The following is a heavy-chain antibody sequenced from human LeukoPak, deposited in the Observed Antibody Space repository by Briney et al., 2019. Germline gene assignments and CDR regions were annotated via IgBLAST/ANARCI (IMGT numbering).Heavy chain of an antibody. CDR2: ISTSGGSGRTI. Sequence: GGSLRLSCAASGFTFSDYYMSWIRQAPGKGLEWLSYISTSGGSGRTIYYADSVKGRSTIPRDNAKNSLYLQMNSLRADDTAVYYCATGGNDFDYWGQGTLVTVSS. D-gene: IGHD4-23*01. CDR1: GFTFSDYY. J-gene: IGHJ4*02. CDR3: ATGGNDFDY. V-gene: IGHV3-11*04.